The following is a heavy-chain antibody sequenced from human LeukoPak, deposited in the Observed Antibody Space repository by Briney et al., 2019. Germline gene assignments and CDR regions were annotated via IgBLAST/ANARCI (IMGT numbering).Heavy chain of an antibody. D-gene: IGHD4-17*01. J-gene: IGHJ4*02. CDR3: AKDRDYGDYVVMAEFDY. Sequence: GSLRLSCAASGFTFSSYAMSWVRQAPGKGLEWVSAISGSGGSTYYADSVKGRFTISRDNSKNTLYLQMNSLRAEDTAVYYCAKDRDYGDYVVMAEFDYWGQGTLVTVSS. V-gene: IGHV3-23*01. CDR1: GFTFSSYA. CDR2: ISGSGGST.